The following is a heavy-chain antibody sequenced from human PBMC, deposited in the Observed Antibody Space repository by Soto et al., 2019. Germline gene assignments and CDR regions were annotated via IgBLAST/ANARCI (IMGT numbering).Heavy chain of an antibody. CDR1: GYSISSGYY. CDR2: IYHSGST. CDR3: ARAKGDVVVPAAINNWFDP. J-gene: IGHJ5*02. V-gene: IGHV4-38-2*01. Sequence: SETLSLTCADSGYSISSGYYWGWIRQPPGKGLEWIGSIYHSGSTYYNPSLKSRVTISVDTSKNQFSLKLSSVTAADTAVYYCARAKGDVVVPAAINNWFDPWGQGTLVTVSS. D-gene: IGHD2-2*02.